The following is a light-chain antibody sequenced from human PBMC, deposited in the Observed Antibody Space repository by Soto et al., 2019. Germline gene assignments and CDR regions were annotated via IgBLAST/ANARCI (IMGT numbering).Light chain of an antibody. CDR2: DAS. V-gene: IGKV1-5*01. Sequence: DIQMTQSPSTLSTSVGDRVTITCRASQSSRSWLAWYQQKPGKAPKLLMYDASNVESGVPSRFSGSGSGTEVTLTISSLQSDDFATYYCQQYNSYPWTFGLGTKVEIK. CDR3: QQYNSYPWT. CDR1: QSSRSW. J-gene: IGKJ1*01.